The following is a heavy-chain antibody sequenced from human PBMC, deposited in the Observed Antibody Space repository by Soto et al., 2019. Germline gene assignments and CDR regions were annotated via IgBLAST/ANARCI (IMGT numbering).Heavy chain of an antibody. CDR2: VHDSWAS. J-gene: IGHJ2*01. CDR1: GGSISSYY. Sequence: QVPLQESGPGLVKPSETLSLSCTVSGGSISSYYWSWIRQPPGKGLEWIGYVHDSWASHYNPSLKSRAAISLDTAKSQFPLELTAESATDTAVWYRGRQGFGARPGLADLW. V-gene: IGHV4-59*08. D-gene: IGHD3-10*01. CDR3: GRQGFGARPGLADL.